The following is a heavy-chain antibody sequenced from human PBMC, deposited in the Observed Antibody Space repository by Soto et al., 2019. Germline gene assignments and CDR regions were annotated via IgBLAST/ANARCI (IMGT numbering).Heavy chain of an antibody. Sequence: GASVKVSCNASGGTFSSYAISWVRPAPGQGLEWMGGIIPIFGTANYAQEFQGRVTITADESTSTAYMELSSLRSEDTAVYYCARASERSVAPNFDYWGQGTLVTVSS. CDR2: IIPIFGTA. CDR1: GGTFSSYA. D-gene: IGHD3-3*01. CDR3: ARASERSVAPNFDY. J-gene: IGHJ4*02. V-gene: IGHV1-69*13.